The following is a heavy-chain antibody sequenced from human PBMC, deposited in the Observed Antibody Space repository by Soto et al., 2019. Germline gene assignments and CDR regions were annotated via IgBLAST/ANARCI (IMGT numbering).Heavy chain of an antibody. CDR1: GFTLSDYY. Sequence: PGGSLRLSCAASGFTLSDYYMSWIRHAPEKGLEWVSYISSSGSTIYYADSVKGRFTISRDNAKNALYLQMNSLRAEDTAVYYCARPRLAGIAVAGTIGYWGQGTLVTVSS. J-gene: IGHJ4*02. V-gene: IGHV3-11*01. D-gene: IGHD6-19*01. CDR2: ISSSGSTI. CDR3: ARPRLAGIAVAGTIGY.